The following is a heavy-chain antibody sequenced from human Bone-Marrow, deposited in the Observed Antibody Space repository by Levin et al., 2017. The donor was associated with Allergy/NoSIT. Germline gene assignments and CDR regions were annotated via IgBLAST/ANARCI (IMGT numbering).Heavy chain of an antibody. CDR3: AKEDSSTPNRSWAFDI. V-gene: IGHV3-30*18. CDR2: ISYDGTYK. Sequence: GGSLRLSCAASKFRFSVYGMHWVRRAPGKVLEWMASISYDGTYKYYADSVKGLFTISRDNSKNTLYVQMSSLRADDTAIYYCAKEDSSTPNRSWAFDIWGQGTRVTVSS. CDR1: KFRFSVYG. D-gene: IGHD6-19*01. J-gene: IGHJ3*02.